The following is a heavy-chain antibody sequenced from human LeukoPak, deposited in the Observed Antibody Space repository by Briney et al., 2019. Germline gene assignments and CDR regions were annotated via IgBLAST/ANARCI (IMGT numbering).Heavy chain of an antibody. CDR1: GFTFSSYE. CDR2: ISSSGSTI. D-gene: IGHD1-26*01. J-gene: IGHJ4*02. CDR3: ARTRSSYSGSHTFDY. Sequence: PGGSLGLSCAASGFTFSSYEMTWVRQAPGKGLEWVSYISSSGSTIYYADSVKGRFTISRDNAKNSLYLQMNSLRAEDTAVYYCARTRSSYSGSHTFDYWGRGTLVTVSS. V-gene: IGHV3-48*03.